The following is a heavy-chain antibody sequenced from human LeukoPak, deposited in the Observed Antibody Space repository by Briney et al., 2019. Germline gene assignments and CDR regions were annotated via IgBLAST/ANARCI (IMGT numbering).Heavy chain of an antibody. CDR2: IKQGGSEK. CDR1: GFTFSSYW. D-gene: IGHD6-6*01. Sequence: GGSLRLSCAASGFTFSSYWMSWVRQAPGKGLEWVANIKQGGSEKYYVDSVKGRFTISRDNAKNSLYLQMNSLRAEDTAVYYCARDVGYSSSRDWGQGTLVTVSS. J-gene: IGHJ4*02. CDR3: ARDVGYSSSRD. V-gene: IGHV3-7*01.